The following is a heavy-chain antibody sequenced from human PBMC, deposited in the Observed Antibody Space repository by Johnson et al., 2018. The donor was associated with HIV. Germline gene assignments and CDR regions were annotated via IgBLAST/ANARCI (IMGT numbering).Heavy chain of an antibody. Sequence: QVQLVESGGGVVQPGRSLRLSCTASGFTFSNYGMHWVRQAPGKGLEWVSIILSDGSNIYYADSVKGRFTISRDNAKNSLYLQMNSLRAEDTALYYCAKALVGATLSDAFDIWGQGTMVTVSS. J-gene: IGHJ3*02. D-gene: IGHD1-26*01. CDR3: AKALVGATLSDAFDI. V-gene: IGHV3-30*19. CDR2: ILSDGSNI. CDR1: GFTFSNYG.